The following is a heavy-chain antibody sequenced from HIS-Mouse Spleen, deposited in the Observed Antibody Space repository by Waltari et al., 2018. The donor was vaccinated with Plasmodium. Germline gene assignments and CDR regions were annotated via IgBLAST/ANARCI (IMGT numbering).Heavy chain of an antibody. Sequence: QVQLQESGPGLVKPSETLSLTCPVSGGSISSYYWSWIRQPTGKGLEWIGYIYYSGSTNYNPSLKSRVTISVDTSKNQFSLKLSSVTAADTAVYYCARLRYSYGYFDYWGQGTLVTVSS. D-gene: IGHD5-18*01. V-gene: IGHV4-59*08. CDR2: IYYSGST. CDR3: ARLRYSYGYFDY. CDR1: GGSISSYY. J-gene: IGHJ4*02.